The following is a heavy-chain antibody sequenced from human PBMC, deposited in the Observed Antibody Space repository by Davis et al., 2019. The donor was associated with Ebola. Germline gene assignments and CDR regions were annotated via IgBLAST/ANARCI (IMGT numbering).Heavy chain of an antibody. V-gene: IGHV3-23*01. CDR2: ISGSGAST. CDR1: GFTFSTYA. CDR3: AKDVATYYDFWSGYLRSYYGMDV. Sequence: GESLKISCAASGFTFSTYAMSWVRQAPGKGLEWVSAISGSGASTYYADSVKGRVTISRDNSKNTLYLQMNSLRAEDTAVYYCAKDVATYYDFWSGYLRSYYGMDVWGQGTTVTVSS. J-gene: IGHJ6*02. D-gene: IGHD3-3*01.